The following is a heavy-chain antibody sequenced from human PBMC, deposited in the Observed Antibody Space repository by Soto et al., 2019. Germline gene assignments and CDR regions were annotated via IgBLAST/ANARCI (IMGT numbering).Heavy chain of an antibody. V-gene: IGHV5-51*01. CDR3: AREEGGGYDFPSYYYYATDV. CDR2: IYPGDSDT. J-gene: IGHJ6*02. Sequence: GESRKISCKGSGYSFTSYWIGWVRQMPGKGLEWMGIIYPGDSDTRYSPSFQGQVTISADKSISAAYLQWSSLKASDTAMYYCAREEGGGYDFPSYYYYATDVSGPGTTITVSS. CDR1: GYSFTSYW. D-gene: IGHD5-12*01.